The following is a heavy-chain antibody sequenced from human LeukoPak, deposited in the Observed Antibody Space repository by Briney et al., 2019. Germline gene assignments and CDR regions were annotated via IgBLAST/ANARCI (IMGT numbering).Heavy chain of an antibody. D-gene: IGHD2-2*01. J-gene: IGHJ4*02. CDR1: GFTFSTYA. CDR3: ARDTFQPGLIDS. V-gene: IGHV3-21*05. Sequence: PGGSLRLSCAASGFTFSTYAMSWVRQAPEKGLEWVSYINDDSSDIHYAGSVRGRFTISRDDARKTLYLQLSSLRVEDTAVYYCARDTFQPGLIDSWGQGTLVTVSS. CDR2: INDDSSDI.